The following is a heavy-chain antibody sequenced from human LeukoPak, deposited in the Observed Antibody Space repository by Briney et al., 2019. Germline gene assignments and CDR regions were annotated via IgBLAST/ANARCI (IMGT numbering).Heavy chain of an antibody. J-gene: IGHJ6*04. CDR3: ARGPHFYGRGIYEYSYYYSYYGMDV. CDR1: GGSFSGYY. D-gene: IGHD3-10*01. Sequence: SSETLSLTCAVYGGSFSGYYWTWVRQPPGKGLEWIGEINHKGATNYNPSLKSRVTISLDTSKNQFSLKLSSVTAADTAVYYCARGPHFYGRGIYEYSYYYSYYGMDVGGKGTAATVSS. V-gene: IGHV4-34*01. CDR2: INHKGAT.